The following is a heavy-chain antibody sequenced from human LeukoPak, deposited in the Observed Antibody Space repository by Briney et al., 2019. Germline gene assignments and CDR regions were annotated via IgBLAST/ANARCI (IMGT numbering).Heavy chain of an antibody. D-gene: IGHD2-21*02. CDR2: INHSGST. J-gene: IGHJ4*02. V-gene: IGHV4-34*01. CDR3: ARGGFYCGGDCYVDY. CDR1: GGSFSAYY. Sequence: SETLSLTCAVYGGSFSAYYWSWIRQPPGKGLEWIGEINHSGSTNYNPSLKSRVTISVDTSKNQFSLKLSSVTAANTAVYYCARGGFYCGGDCYVDYWGQGTLVTVSS.